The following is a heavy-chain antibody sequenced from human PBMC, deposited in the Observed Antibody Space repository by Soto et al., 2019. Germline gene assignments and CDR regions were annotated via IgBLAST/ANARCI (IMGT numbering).Heavy chain of an antibody. Sequence: EVQILESGGGSVQPGGSLRLSCAASGFTFSNFAMSWVRHAPGKGLEWVSEITGSTGTTYYADSVRGRFIISRDNSNNTLHLQMNSLRAEDTAVDYCAKDTSSSPYYMDVWGKGTTVTVSS. CDR2: ITGSTGTT. D-gene: IGHD2-2*01. V-gene: IGHV3-23*01. CDR3: AKDTSSSPYYMDV. J-gene: IGHJ6*03. CDR1: GFTFSNFA.